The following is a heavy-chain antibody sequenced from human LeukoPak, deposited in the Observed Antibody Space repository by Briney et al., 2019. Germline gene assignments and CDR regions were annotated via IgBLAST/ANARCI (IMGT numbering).Heavy chain of an antibody. CDR2: FSGSGGST. CDR1: GFTFSSYA. Sequence: PGGSLRLSCAASGFTFSSYAMSWVRQAPGKGLEWVSTFSGSGGSTYYTDSVRGRFTISRDDSKNTLYLQMNSLRAEDTAVYYCAKGPTSSWVQSFFDFWGQGTLVSVSS. CDR3: AKGPTSSWVQSFFDF. D-gene: IGHD6-13*01. J-gene: IGHJ4*02. V-gene: IGHV3-23*01.